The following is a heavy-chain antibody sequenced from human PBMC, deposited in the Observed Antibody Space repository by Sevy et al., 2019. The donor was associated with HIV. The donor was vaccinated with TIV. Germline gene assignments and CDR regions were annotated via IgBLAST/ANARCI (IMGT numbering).Heavy chain of an antibody. Sequence: GGSLRLSCAASGFIFSSAWMSWVRQAPGKGLEWVGRIQSKTDGGTTDYAASVKGRFTISRDDSVNTLYLQMNSLTTDDTAVYYCTTDTSTGYFDWLLDFDYWGQGTLVTVSS. CDR1: GFIFSSAW. D-gene: IGHD3-9*01. J-gene: IGHJ4*02. CDR3: TTDTSTGYFDWLLDFDY. V-gene: IGHV3-15*01. CDR2: IQSKTDGGTT.